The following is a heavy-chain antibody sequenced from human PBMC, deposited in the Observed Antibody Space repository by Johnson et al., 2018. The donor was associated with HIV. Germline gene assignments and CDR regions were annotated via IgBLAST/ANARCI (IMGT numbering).Heavy chain of an antibody. D-gene: IGHD3-3*02. CDR1: GFTFSSYA. CDR2: ISYDGSNK. J-gene: IGHJ3*02. CDR3: ARGALGAFDI. Sequence: QVQLVESGGGLVQPGGSLRLSCAASGFTFSSYAMHWVRQAPGKGLEWVAVISYDGSNKNYADSVKGRFTISRDNPKNTLYLQMNSLRAEDTAVYYCARGALGAFDIWGQGTMVTVSS. V-gene: IGHV3-30*04.